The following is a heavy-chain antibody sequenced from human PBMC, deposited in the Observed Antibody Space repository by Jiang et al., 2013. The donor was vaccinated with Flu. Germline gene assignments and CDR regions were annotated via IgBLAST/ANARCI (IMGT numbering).Heavy chain of an antibody. V-gene: IGHV1-2*02. Sequence: GAEVKKPGASVKVSCLASGYTFTDYFIHWVRRAPGQGFEWMGWTNPNSGATNSAQKFQGRVTMTRDTSISTTYMELSRLTFDDTAMYYCARGLTYSTSAGNDYWGQGTLVTVSS. CDR1: GYTFTDYF. CDR3: ARGLTYSTSAGNDY. J-gene: IGHJ4*02. CDR2: TNPNSGAT. D-gene: IGHD3-10*01.